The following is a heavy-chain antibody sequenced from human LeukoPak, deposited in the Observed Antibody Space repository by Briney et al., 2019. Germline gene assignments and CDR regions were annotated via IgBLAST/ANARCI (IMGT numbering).Heavy chain of an antibody. D-gene: IGHD4-23*01. J-gene: IGHJ4*02. Sequence: GGSLRLSCAASGFTFRNYSMNWVRQAPGQGLEWVSSISSSGTYMYYAASVKGRFTISRDNANHSLYLQMNSLRAEDTAVYYCARDQDYGGDFDYWGQGTLVTVSS. V-gene: IGHV3-21*01. CDR2: ISSSGTYM. CDR1: GFTFRNYS. CDR3: ARDQDYGGDFDY.